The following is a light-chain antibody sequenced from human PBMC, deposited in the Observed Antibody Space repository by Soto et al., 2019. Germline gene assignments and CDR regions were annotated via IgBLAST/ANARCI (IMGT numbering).Light chain of an antibody. CDR1: QTVSSH. CDR3: QQRSNWPRT. J-gene: IGKJ1*01. Sequence: EVVMTQSPVTLSVSLGQRANLSCRASQTVSSHIAWYPQKPGQAPRLLISGVSNRATGIPARFSGSGSGTDVTLTISSLEPEDLAVYYCQQRSNWPRTFGQGTKVDI. V-gene: IGKV3-11*01. CDR2: GVS.